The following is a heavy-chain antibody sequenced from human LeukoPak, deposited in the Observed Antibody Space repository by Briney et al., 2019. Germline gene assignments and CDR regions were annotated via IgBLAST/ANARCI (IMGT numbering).Heavy chain of an antibody. Sequence: GASVTVSCKASGYTFTSYGISWVRQAPGQGLEWMGWISAYNGNTNYAQKLQGRVTMTADTSTSTAYMELRSLRSDDTAVYYCAREPRNYGGNHYYGMDVWGQGTTVTVSS. CDR2: ISAYNGNT. V-gene: IGHV1-18*01. D-gene: IGHD4-23*01. CDR1: GYTFTSYG. CDR3: AREPRNYGGNHYYGMDV. J-gene: IGHJ6*02.